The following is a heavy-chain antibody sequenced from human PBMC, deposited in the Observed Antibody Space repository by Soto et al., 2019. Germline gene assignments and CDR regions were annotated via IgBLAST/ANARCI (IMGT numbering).Heavy chain of an antibody. CDR2: IIPIFGTA. CDR3: ARSVDMVAATGSECDC. Sequence: SVKVSCKASGGTFSSYAISWVRQAPGQGLEWMGGIIPIFGTANYAQKFQGRVTITADESTSTAYMELSSLRSEDTAVYYCARSVDMVAATGSECDCWGQGTLVTVAS. D-gene: IGHD2-15*01. CDR1: GGTFSSYA. V-gene: IGHV1-69*13. J-gene: IGHJ4*02.